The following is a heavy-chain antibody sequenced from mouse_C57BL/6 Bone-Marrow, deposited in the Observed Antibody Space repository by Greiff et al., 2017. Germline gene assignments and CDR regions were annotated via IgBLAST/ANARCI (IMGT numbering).Heavy chain of an antibody. J-gene: IGHJ3*01. CDR2: IDPSDSYT. CDR1: GYTFTSYW. CDR3: ARGAY. V-gene: IGHV1-69*01. Sequence: VQLQQPGAELVMPGASVKLSCKASGYTFTSYWMHWVKQRPGQGLEWIGEIDPSDSYTNYNQKFKGKSTLTVDQSSSTAYMQHSSLTSEDSAVYYCARGAYWGQGTLVTVSA.